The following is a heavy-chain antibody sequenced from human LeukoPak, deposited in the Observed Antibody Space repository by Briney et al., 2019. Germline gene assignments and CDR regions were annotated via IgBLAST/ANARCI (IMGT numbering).Heavy chain of an antibody. CDR2: IYYSGTT. D-gene: IGHD3-9*01. Sequence: SETLSLTCTVSGGSISSYYWSWIRQPPGKGLEWIGYIYYSGTTNYNPSLKSRVTISVDTSKKQFSLKLTSVTAADTAVYYCARSGYFDWLLLFDYWGQGTLVTVSS. CDR1: GGSISSYY. V-gene: IGHV4-59*01. J-gene: IGHJ4*02. CDR3: ARSGYFDWLLLFDY.